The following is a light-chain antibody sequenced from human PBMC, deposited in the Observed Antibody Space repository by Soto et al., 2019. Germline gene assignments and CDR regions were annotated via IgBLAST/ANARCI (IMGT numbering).Light chain of an antibody. V-gene: IGLV2-14*03. Sequence: QSALTQPASVSGSPGQSITISCTGTSGDVGGYNYDTWYQHHPGKAPKLMIHDVSIRPSGISFRFSGSKSGTTAYLTISGLQPEDEAEYYCCSYASSTSYVFGTGTKVTVL. CDR1: SGDVGGYNY. CDR2: DVS. J-gene: IGLJ1*01. CDR3: CSYASSTSYV.